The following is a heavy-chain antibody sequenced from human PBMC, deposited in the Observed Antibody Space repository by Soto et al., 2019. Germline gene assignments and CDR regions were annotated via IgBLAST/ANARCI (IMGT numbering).Heavy chain of an antibody. V-gene: IGHV4-59*02. D-gene: IGHD6-13*01. CDR2: IYYSGST. CDR3: ARVSIAAAGWDYYYGMDV. J-gene: IGHJ6*02. Sequence: SETLSLICTVPGGSVSGYYWIWIRQPPGRGLEWIGYIYYSGSTNYNPSLKSRVTISVDTSNNQFSLKLSSVTAADTAVYYCARVSIAAAGWDYYYGMDVWGQGTTVT. CDR1: GGSVSGYY.